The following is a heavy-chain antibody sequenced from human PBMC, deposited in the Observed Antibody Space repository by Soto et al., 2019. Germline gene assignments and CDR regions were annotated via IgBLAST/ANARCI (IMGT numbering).Heavy chain of an antibody. V-gene: IGHV1-69*13. CDR1: GGTLSSYA. CDR3: ARGYFSSTSCYASYYYYGMDV. CDR2: IIPIFGTA. J-gene: IGHJ6*02. Sequence: SVPVSCQASGGTLSSYAIIWVRQAPGQGLEWMGGIIPIFGTANYAQKFQGRVTITADESTSTAYMELSSLRSEDTAVYYCARGYFSSTSCYASYYYYGMDVWGQGTTVPVTS. D-gene: IGHD2-2*01.